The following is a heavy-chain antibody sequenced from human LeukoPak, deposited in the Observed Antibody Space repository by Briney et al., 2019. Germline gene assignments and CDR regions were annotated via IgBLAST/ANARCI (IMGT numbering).Heavy chain of an antibody. CDR2: IYSGGST. D-gene: IGHD2-15*01. V-gene: IGHV3-66*01. CDR1: GFTVSSNY. CDR3: ARAMVVAATLLDY. J-gene: IGHJ4*02. Sequence: GGSLRLSCAASGFTVSSNYMSWVRQAPGKGLEWVSVIYSGGSTYYADSVKARFTISRDNSKNTLYLQMNSLRAEDTAVYYCARAMVVAATLLDYWGQGTLVTVSS.